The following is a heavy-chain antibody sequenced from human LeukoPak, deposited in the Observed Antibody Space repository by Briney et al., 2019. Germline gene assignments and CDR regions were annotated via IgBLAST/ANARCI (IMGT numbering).Heavy chain of an antibody. D-gene: IGHD6-6*01. J-gene: IGHJ4*02. CDR3: PRAPSRYSSSSADY. Sequence: SETLSLTCTVSGGSVSSGTYYWSWIRQPPGKGLEWIGFIYYSGRTNYHPSLTSRVTISVDTSKNQFSLKLTSVTAADTAVYYCPRAPSRYSSSSADYWGQGTLVTVSS. CDR2: IYYSGRT. CDR1: GGSVSSGTYY. V-gene: IGHV4-61*01.